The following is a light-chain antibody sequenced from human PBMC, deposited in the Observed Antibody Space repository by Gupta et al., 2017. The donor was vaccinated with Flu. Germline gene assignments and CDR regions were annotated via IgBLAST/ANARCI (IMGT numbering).Light chain of an antibody. J-gene: IGKJ5*01. CDR1: QSVKNY. Sequence: ELVFTQSPSTLSLSPGERATLSCRPSQSVKNYLAWYQQRPGQAPRLLIYDASNRGTGIPARLSGSGSGTDVTLTISSREPEEFAGYYCQQRSTWPPITFGQGTRLEIK. V-gene: IGKV3-11*01. CDR3: QQRSTWPPIT. CDR2: DAS.